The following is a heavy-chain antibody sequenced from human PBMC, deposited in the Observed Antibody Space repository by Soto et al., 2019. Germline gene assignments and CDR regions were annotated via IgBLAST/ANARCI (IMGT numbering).Heavy chain of an antibody. V-gene: IGHV5-51*01. D-gene: IGHD6-25*01. J-gene: IGHJ6*02. CDR3: ARHSYSSGWTSYYYYSGMDV. CDR1: GYSFTSYW. CDR2: IYPGDSDT. Sequence: PGESLKISCKGSGYSFTSYWIGWVRQMPGKGLEWMGIIYPGDSDTRCSPSFQGQVTISADKSISTAYLQWSSLKASDTAMYYCARHSYSSGWTSYYYYSGMDVWGQGTTVTVSS.